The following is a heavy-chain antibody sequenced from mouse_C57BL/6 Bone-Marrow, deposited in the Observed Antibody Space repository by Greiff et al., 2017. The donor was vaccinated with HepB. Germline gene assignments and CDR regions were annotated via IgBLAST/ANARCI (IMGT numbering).Heavy chain of an antibody. CDR1: GYSITSGYY. D-gene: IGHD1-1*01. Sequence: DVKLQESGPGLVKPSQSLSLTCSVTGYSITSGYYWNWIRQFPENKLEWMGYISYDGSNNYNPSLKNRISITRDTSKNQFFLKLNSVTTEDTATYYCAFTTVVAPYWYFDVWGTGTTVTVSS. CDR3: AFTTVVAPYWYFDV. V-gene: IGHV3-6*01. CDR2: ISYDGSN. J-gene: IGHJ1*03.